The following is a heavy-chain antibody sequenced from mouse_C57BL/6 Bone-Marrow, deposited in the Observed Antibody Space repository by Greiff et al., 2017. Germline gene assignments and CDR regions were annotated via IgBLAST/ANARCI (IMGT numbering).Heavy chain of an antibody. CDR3: ERGGLGPVYFDY. J-gene: IGHJ2*01. Sequence: QVQLKQPGAELVKPGASVKMSCKASGYTFTSYWITWVKQRPGQGLEWIGDIYPGSGSTNYNEKFKSKATLTVDTSSSTAYMQLSSLTSEYSAVYDCERGGLGPVYFDYWGQGTTPTVSA. CDR2: IYPGSGST. CDR1: GYTFTSYW. D-gene: IGHD4-1*01. V-gene: IGHV1-55*01.